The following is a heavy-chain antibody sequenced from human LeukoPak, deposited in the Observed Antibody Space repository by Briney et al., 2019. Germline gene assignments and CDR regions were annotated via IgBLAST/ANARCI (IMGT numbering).Heavy chain of an antibody. V-gene: IGHV4-34*01. J-gene: IGHJ6*02. D-gene: IGHD3-22*01. Sequence: SETLSLTCAVYGGSFSGYYWSRIRQPPGKGLEWIGEINHSGSTNYNPSLKSRVTISVDTSKNQFSLKLSSVTAADTAVYYCARCHDKLAGQKNYYYGMDVWGQGTTVTVSS. CDR1: GGSFSGYY. CDR3: ARCHDKLAGQKNYYYGMDV. CDR2: INHSGST.